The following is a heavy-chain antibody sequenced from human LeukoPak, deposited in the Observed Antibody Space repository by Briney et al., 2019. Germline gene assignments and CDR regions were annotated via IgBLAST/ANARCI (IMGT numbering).Heavy chain of an antibody. D-gene: IGHD1/OR15-1a*01. J-gene: IGHJ4*02. CDR2: INHSGST. V-gene: IGHV4-34*01. Sequence: PGGSLRLSCAASGFTFSRHWMTWIRQSPGKGLEWVAEINHSGSTNYNPSLRRGVTISINKTKDQFSLKLNSVTAADTAVYYCARGGYNINWIKDASDYWGQGTLVTVSS. CDR1: GFTFSRHW. CDR3: ARGGYNINWIKDASDY.